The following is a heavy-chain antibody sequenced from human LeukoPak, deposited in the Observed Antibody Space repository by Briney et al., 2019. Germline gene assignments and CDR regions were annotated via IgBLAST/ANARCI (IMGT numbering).Heavy chain of an antibody. CDR1: GFTFSYYG. D-gene: IGHD6-19*01. CDR2: IRYDGSNK. V-gene: IGHV3-30*02. J-gene: IGHJ4*02. CDR3: AKSPTGSGWYYFDY. Sequence: GGSLRLSCVASGFTFSYYGMHWVRQAPGKGLEWVAFIRYDGSNKYYADSVKGRFTISRDNSKNTLYLQMNSLRAEDTAVYYCAKSPTGSGWYYFDYWGQGTLVTVSS.